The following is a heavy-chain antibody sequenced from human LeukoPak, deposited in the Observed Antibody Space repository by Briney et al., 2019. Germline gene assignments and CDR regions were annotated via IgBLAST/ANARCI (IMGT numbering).Heavy chain of an antibody. Sequence: SETLSLTCTVSGGSISSYYWSWIRQPPGKGLEWIGYIYYSGSTNYNPSLKSRVTISVDTSKSQFSLKLSSVTAADTAVYYCARDGGYSGSYFDYWGQGTLVTVSS. CDR2: IYYSGST. J-gene: IGHJ4*02. CDR3: ARDGGYSGSYFDY. D-gene: IGHD1-26*01. CDR1: GGSISSYY. V-gene: IGHV4-59*01.